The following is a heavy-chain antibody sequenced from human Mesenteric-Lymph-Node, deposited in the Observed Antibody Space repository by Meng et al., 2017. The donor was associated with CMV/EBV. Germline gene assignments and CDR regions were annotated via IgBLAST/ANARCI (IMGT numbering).Heavy chain of an antibody. CDR2: SSTYNGNT. CDR3: ARDIRPNDVWMDV. CDR1: GYTFTDYY. J-gene: IGHJ6*02. V-gene: IGHV1-18*04. D-gene: IGHD3-3*01. Sequence: ASVKVSCKASGYTFTDYYIHWVRQAPGQGLEWIGWSSTYNGNTNYAQRFQGRVTLTTDSSTSTAYMELRSLRSDDTAVYYCARDIRPNDVWMDVWGQGTTVTVSS.